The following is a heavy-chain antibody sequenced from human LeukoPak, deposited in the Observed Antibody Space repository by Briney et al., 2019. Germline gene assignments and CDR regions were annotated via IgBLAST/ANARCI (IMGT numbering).Heavy chain of an antibody. Sequence: GGSLRLSCAASGFTFDDYAMHWVRQAPGKGLEGVSGISWNSGSIGYADSVKGRFTISRDNAKNSLYLQMNSLRAEDTALYYCAKAARYCSSTSCPHSYYMDVWGKGTTVTVSS. V-gene: IGHV3-9*01. CDR1: GFTFDDYA. J-gene: IGHJ6*03. CDR3: AKAARYCSSTSCPHSYYMDV. CDR2: ISWNSGSI. D-gene: IGHD2-2*01.